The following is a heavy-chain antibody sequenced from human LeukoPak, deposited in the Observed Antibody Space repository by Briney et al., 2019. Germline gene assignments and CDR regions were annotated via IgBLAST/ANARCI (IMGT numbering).Heavy chain of an antibody. CDR2: ISTYNGDT. Sequence: ASVKVSCKASVYTFNIYGISWVRQAPGQGQEWVGWISTYNGDTKYAEKLQGRVTMTTDTTTTTAYMELTSLTSDDTAMYYCARTRCTGGSCYDYWGQGTLVTVSS. J-gene: IGHJ4*02. V-gene: IGHV1-18*01. D-gene: IGHD2-15*01. CDR1: VYTFNIYG. CDR3: ARTRCTGGSCYDY.